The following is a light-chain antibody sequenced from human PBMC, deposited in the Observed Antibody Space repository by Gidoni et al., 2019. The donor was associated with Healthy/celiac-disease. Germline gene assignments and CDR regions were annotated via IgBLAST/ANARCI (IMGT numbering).Light chain of an antibody. J-gene: IGKJ1*01. Sequence: DIQMTQSPSSLSASVGDRVTITCRASQSISSYLNWYQQKPGKAPKLLIYAASSLQSGVPSRFSGSGSGTDFTLTLSSLQPEDFETFYWQQSYSTPPWPFGQGTKVEIK. CDR2: AAS. CDR1: QSISSY. CDR3: QQSYSTPPWP. V-gene: IGKV1-39*01.